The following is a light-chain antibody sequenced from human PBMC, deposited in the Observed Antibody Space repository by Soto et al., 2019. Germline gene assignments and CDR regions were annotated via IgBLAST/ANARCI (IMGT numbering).Light chain of an antibody. Sequence: EIVLTQSPATLSLSPGERATRSCRASQSVSSDLAWYQQKPGQAPRLLIYDASNRATGIPARFSGSGSGTDFSLTISSLEPEDFAIYYCQQRSNWPRTFGQGTKLEI. CDR1: QSVSSD. CDR2: DAS. V-gene: IGKV3-11*01. CDR3: QQRSNWPRT. J-gene: IGKJ2*01.